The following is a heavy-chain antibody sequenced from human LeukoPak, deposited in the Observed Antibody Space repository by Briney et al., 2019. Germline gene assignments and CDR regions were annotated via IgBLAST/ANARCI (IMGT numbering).Heavy chain of an antibody. CDR3: SRGNYFDY. J-gene: IGHJ4*02. V-gene: IGHV3-74*01. CDR2: INGDGSRT. Sequence: GGSLRLSCAAYGFTFSSYWMHWVRQAPGKGLVWVSVINGDGSRTIYADSVKGRFTISRDNAKNTLYLQMASLTAEDTAVYYCSRGNYFDYWGQGALVTVSS. CDR1: GFTFSSYW.